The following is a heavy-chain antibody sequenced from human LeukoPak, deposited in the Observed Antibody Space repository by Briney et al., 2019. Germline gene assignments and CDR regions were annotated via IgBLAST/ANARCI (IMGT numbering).Heavy chain of an antibody. CDR3: ARWSAAGHDAFDI. D-gene: IGHD6-13*01. J-gene: IGHJ3*02. CDR1: GYTFTSYD. CDR2: MNPNSGNT. Sequence: GASVKVSCKASGYTFTSYDINWVRQATGQGLEWMGWMNPNSGNTGYAQKFQGRVTITRNTSISTAYMELSSLRSEDKAVYYCARWSAAGHDAFDIWGQGTMVTVSS. V-gene: IGHV1-8*03.